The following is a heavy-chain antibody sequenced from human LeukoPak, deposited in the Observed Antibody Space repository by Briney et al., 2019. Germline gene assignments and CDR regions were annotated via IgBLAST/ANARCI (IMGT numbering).Heavy chain of an antibody. CDR2: ISSSSSYI. CDR3: ARDFRGYYSDFDY. CDR1: GFTFSSYS. V-gene: IGHV3-21*01. J-gene: IGHJ4*02. D-gene: IGHD4-11*01. Sequence: PGGSLRLSCAASGFTFSSYSMNWVRQAPGKGLEWVSSISSSSSYIYYADSVKGRFTISRDNAKNSLYLQMNSLRADDTAVYYCARDFRGYYSDFDYWGQGTLVTVPS.